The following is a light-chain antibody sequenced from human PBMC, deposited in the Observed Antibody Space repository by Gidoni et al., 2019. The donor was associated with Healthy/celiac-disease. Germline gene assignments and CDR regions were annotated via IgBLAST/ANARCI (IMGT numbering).Light chain of an antibody. CDR1: QDISNY. CDR2: DAS. J-gene: IGKJ4*01. V-gene: IGKV1-33*01. Sequence: DIQMTQSPSSLSASVGDRVTITCQASQDISNYLNWYQQKPGKAPKLLIYDASNLEPGVPSRFSGSGSGTDFTFTISSLQPEDIATYYCQQYDNLPFFGGGTKVEIK. CDR3: QQYDNLPF.